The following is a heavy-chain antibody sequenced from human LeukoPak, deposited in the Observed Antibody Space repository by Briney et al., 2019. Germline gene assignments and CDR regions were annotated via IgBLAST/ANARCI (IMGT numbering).Heavy chain of an antibody. CDR3: ARVGKGIAVAGTPFDY. CDR2: IYPGDSDT. CDR1: GYSFTSYW. J-gene: IGHJ4*02. V-gene: IGHV5-51*03. Sequence: GESLKISCKGSGYSFTSYWIGWVRQMPGKGPEWMGIIYPGDSDTRYSPSFQGQVTISADKSISTAYLQWSSLKASDTAMYYCARVGKGIAVAGTPFDYWGQGTLVTVSS. D-gene: IGHD6-19*01.